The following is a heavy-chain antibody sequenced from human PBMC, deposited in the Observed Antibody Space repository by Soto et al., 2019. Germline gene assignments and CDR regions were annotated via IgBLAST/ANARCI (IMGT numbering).Heavy chain of an antibody. J-gene: IGHJ6*02. D-gene: IGHD4-17*01. CDR2: IKQDGSEK. V-gene: IGHV3-7*01. CDR1: GFTFNNYW. Sequence: EVQLVESGGGLVQPGGSLRLSCATSGFTFNNYWMSWVRQAPGKGLEWVANIKQDGSEKYYVDSVKGRFTISRDNAKNSLYRQMNSLRAEDTAVYYCARARPYGGNSLYYYYGMDVWGQGTTLSVCS. CDR3: ARARPYGGNSLYYYYGMDV.